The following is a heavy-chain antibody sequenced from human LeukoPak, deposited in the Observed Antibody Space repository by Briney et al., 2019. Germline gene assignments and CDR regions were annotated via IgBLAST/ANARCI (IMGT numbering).Heavy chain of an antibody. CDR1: GFTFSSYA. V-gene: IGHV3-30-3*01. CDR2: ISYDGSNK. CDR3: AKDGVGATRRWSMVN. J-gene: IGHJ4*02. D-gene: IGHD1-26*01. Sequence: PGGSLRLSCAASGFTFSSYAMHWVRQAPGKGLEWVAVISYDGSNKYYADSVKGRFTISRDNSKNTLYLQMNSLRAEDTAVYYCAKDGVGATRRWSMVNWGQGTLVTVSS.